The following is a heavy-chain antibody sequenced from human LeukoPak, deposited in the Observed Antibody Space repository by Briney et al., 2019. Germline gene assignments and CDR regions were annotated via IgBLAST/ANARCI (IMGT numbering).Heavy chain of an antibody. D-gene: IGHD3-22*01. CDR2: INPNNGGT. CDR1: GYTFTGYF. V-gene: IGHV1-2*02. Sequence: ASVKVSCKASGYTFTGYFIHWVRQAPGQGLEWMGWINPNNGGTKYAQKFQDRVAMTRDTSISTAYMELSRLRSDDTAVYYCARDERYDSSGYPFDYWGQGTLVTVSS. CDR3: ARDERYDSSGYPFDY. J-gene: IGHJ4*02.